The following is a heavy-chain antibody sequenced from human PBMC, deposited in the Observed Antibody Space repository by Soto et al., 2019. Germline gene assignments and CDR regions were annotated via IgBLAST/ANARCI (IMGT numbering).Heavy chain of an antibody. V-gene: IGHV4-30-2*01. Sequence: TLSLTCAVSGGSISSGGYSWSWIRQPPGKGLEWIGYISDSGSTSYNLSLKSRVTISLDRSKNQVSLKMNSVTAADTALYYCARETRARFDPWGQGILVT. CDR3: ARETRARFDP. CDR1: GGSISSGGYS. CDR2: ISDSGST. J-gene: IGHJ5*02.